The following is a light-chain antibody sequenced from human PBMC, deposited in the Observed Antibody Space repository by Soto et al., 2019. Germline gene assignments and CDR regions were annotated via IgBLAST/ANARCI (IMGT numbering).Light chain of an antibody. CDR1: SSDVGSYNL. J-gene: IGLJ2*01. CDR3: SSYAGAVV. CDR2: EGS. V-gene: IGLV2-23*01. Sequence: QSALTQPASVSGSPGQSITISCTGTSSDVGSYNLVSWYQHHPGKAPKLMIYEGSNPPSGVSTRFSGSKSGNTASLTISGLQAEDEADYYCSSYAGAVVFGGGTKLTVL.